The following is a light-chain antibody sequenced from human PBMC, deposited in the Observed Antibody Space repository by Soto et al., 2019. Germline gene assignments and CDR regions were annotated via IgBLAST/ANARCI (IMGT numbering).Light chain of an antibody. J-gene: IGKJ1*01. V-gene: IGKV1-39*01. CDR3: QQSYRTPRT. CDR1: QSITTS. Sequence: QMTQSPSSLSASVGDRVTITCRASQSITTSLNWYQHKPGKAPKLLIHDASSLDSGVPSRFSGSGSGTDFTLSISSLQPEDFATYYCQQSYRTPRTFGQGTKVDIK. CDR2: DAS.